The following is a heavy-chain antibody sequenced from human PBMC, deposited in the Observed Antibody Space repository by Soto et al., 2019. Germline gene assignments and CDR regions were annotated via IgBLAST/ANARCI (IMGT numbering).Heavy chain of an antibody. J-gene: IGHJ6*02. CDR2: IIPIFGTA. V-gene: IGHV1-69*13. D-gene: IGHD3-22*01. Sequence: SVKVSCKASGGTFSSYAISWVRQAPGQGLEWMGGIIPIFGTANYAQKFQGRVTITADESTSTAYMELSSLRSEDTAVYYCARAPGGMIVVVRYYYGMDVWGQGTTVTVSS. CDR1: GGTFSSYA. CDR3: ARAPGGMIVVVRYYYGMDV.